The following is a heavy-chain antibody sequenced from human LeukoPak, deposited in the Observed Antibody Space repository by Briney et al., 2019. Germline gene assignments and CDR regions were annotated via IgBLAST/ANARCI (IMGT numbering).Heavy chain of an antibody. CDR3: ARAFGYSYGSYFDY. J-gene: IGHJ4*02. V-gene: IGHV4-59*01. Sequence: PSETLSLTCTVSGGSISSYYWSWIRQPPGKGREWIGYIYYSGSTNYNPSLKSRVTISVDTSKNQFSLKLSSVTAADTAVYYCARAFGYSYGSYFDYWGQGTLVTVSS. D-gene: IGHD5-18*01. CDR2: IYYSGST. CDR1: GGSISSYY.